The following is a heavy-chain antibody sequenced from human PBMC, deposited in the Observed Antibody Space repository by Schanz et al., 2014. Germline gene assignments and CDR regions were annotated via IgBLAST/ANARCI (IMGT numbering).Heavy chain of an antibody. J-gene: IGHJ4*02. V-gene: IGHV3-NL1*01. Sequence: QVQLVESGGGVVQPGRSLRLSCAASGFTFSSYGMHWVRQAPGKGLEWVSTIYASGATYYADSVKRRFTISRDIAKNTLHLQVSSLRAEDAAIYYCARDGNKYGSANYYKTPYYFESWGQGTLVTVSS. CDR3: ARDGNKYGSANYYKTPYYFES. D-gene: IGHD3-10*01. CDR2: IYASGAT. CDR1: GFTFSSYG.